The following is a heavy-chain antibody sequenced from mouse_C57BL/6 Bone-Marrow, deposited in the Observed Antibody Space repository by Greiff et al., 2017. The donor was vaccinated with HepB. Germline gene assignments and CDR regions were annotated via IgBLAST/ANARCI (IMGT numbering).Heavy chain of an antibody. CDR1: GYTFTDYN. CDR3: ARIGSDSPYYYAMDY. Sequence: EVQLQQSGPELVKPGASVKIPCKASGYTFTDYNMDWVKQSHGKSLEWIGDINPNNGGTIYNQKFKGKATLTVDKSSSTAYMELRSLTSEDTAVYYCARIGSDSPYYYAMDYWGQGTSVTVSS. CDR2: INPNNGGT. D-gene: IGHD3-2*01. J-gene: IGHJ4*01. V-gene: IGHV1-18*01.